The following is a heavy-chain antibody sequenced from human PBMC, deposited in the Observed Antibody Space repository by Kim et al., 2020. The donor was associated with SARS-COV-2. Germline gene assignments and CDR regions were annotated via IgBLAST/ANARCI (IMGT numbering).Heavy chain of an antibody. J-gene: IGHJ6*02. CDR3: ARLLSGGYSGYDYYYYYGIDV. V-gene: IGHV4-59*08. D-gene: IGHD5-12*01. CDR1: GGSISGYY. Sequence: SETLSLTCTVSGGSISGYYWSWIRQPPGKGLEWIGSIYYSGRSNYNPSLNSRVTISVDTSKNQFSLKLSSVTAADTAVYYCARLLSGGYSGYDYYYYYGIDVWGQGTSVTVSS. CDR2: IYYSGRS.